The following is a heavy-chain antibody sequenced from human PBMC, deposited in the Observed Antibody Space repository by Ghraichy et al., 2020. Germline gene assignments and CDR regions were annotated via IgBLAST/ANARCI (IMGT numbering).Heavy chain of an antibody. V-gene: IGHV3-53*04. CDR3: ARGGSGGGGYLAY. J-gene: IGHJ4*02. CDR2: IHIDGRT. CDR1: GFPISSTY. D-gene: IGHD2-15*01. Sequence: GGSLRLSCTTSGFPISSTYMSWVRQAPGKGLEWVSFIHIDGRTDYADFVKGRFTISRLTSKNILYLQMNSLRPEDTALYYCARGGSGGGGYLAYWGQGTLVTVSS.